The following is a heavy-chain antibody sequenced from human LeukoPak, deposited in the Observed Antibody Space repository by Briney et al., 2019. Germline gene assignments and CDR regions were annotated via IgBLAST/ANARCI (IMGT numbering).Heavy chain of an antibody. V-gene: IGHV5-51*01. Sequence: GESLKISCKGSGYSFTSYWIGWVRQMPGKGLEWMGIIYPGDSDTRYSPSFQGQVTISADKSISTAYLQWSSLKASDTAMYYCARSGYCSGGSCYPTGFYYYYGMDVWGQGTTVTVSS. CDR3: ARSGYCSGGSCYPTGFYYYYGMDV. D-gene: IGHD2-15*01. J-gene: IGHJ6*02. CDR2: IYPGDSDT. CDR1: GYSFTSYW.